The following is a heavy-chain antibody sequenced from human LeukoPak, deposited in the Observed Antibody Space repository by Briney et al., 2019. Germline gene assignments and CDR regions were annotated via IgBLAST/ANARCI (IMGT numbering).Heavy chain of an antibody. CDR1: GYSFTSYY. CDR2: IYPGDSDT. V-gene: IGHV5-51*01. J-gene: IGHJ4*02. D-gene: IGHD6-13*01. CDR3: ARQPYSSSFYSDY. Sequence: GESLKISCSTSGYSFTSYYIGWIRQMPGKGLEWMGIIYPGDSDTRYSPSFQGQVTISVDKSISTAYLQWSSLKASDTAMYYCARQPYSSSFYSDYWGQGTLVTVSS.